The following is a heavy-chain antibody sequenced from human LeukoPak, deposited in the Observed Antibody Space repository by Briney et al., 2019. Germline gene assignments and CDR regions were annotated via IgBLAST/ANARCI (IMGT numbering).Heavy chain of an antibody. D-gene: IGHD3-16*01. CDR3: ARDDYDYVWGSQ. V-gene: IGHV1-18*01. J-gene: IGHJ4*02. CDR1: GYTFTSYG. CDR2: ISAYNGNT. Sequence: GASVKVSCKASGYTFTSYGISWVRQASGQGLEWMGWISAYNGNTNYAQKLQGRVTMTTDTSTSTAYMELRSLRSDDTAMYYCARDDYDYVWGSQWGQGTLVTVSS.